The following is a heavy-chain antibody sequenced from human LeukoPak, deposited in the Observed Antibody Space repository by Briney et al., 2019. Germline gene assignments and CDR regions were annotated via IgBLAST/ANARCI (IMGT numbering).Heavy chain of an antibody. J-gene: IGHJ4*02. Sequence: QPGGSLRLSCAASGFTFSSYGMTWVRQAPGKGLEWVSGISGSGGSTYDADSVKGRFTISRDNFKNTLYLQMNSLRAEDTAVYYCAKVRGSYSPIGPFDYWGQGTLVTVSS. CDR2: ISGSGGST. D-gene: IGHD1-26*01. CDR1: GFTFSSYG. CDR3: AKVRGSYSPIGPFDY. V-gene: IGHV3-23*01.